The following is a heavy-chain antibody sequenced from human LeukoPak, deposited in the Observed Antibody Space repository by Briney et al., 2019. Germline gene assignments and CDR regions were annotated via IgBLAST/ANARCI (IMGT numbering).Heavy chain of an antibody. CDR2: IKQDGSEK. CDR3: ALTPDYYGSGSFDY. V-gene: IGHV3-7*01. Sequence: GGSLRLSCAASGFTFSSFWMSWVRQAPGKGLEWVANIKQDGSEKYYVDSVKGRFTISRDNAKNSLYLQMNSLRVEDTAVYYCALTPDYYGSGSFDYWGQGTLVTVSS. D-gene: IGHD3-10*01. J-gene: IGHJ4*02. CDR1: GFTFSSFW.